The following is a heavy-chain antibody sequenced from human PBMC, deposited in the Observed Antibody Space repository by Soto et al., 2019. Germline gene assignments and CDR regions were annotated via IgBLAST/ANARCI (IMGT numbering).Heavy chain of an antibody. CDR1: GFTFSSDA. CDR2: IWNDGSNK. Sequence: QVQLVESGGGVVQPGRSLRLSCAASGFTFSSDAMHWVRRAPGKGLEWVAFIWNDGSNKHYADSVKGRFIISRDNSENTLYLQMNSLRAEDTAVYFCARDSGGSGYAFDMWGQGTMVTVSS. CDR3: ARDSGGSGYAFDM. V-gene: IGHV3-33*01. D-gene: IGHD3-10*01. J-gene: IGHJ3*02.